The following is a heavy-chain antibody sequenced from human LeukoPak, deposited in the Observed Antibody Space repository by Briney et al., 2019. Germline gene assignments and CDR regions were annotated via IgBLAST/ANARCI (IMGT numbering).Heavy chain of an antibody. CDR1: GFTFSNGW. J-gene: IGHJ4*02. CDR3: TSNLYCSTSSCYTLDN. V-gene: IGHV3-15*01. Sequence: GGSLRLSCAASGFTFSNGWMSWVRQAPGKGPEWVGRIKSKSERGTTDYAAPVKGRFTISRDGSTNTVYLHMNSLKTEDTAVYFCTSNLYCSTSSCYTLDNWGQGTLVAVSP. D-gene: IGHD2-2*02. CDR2: IKSKSERGTT.